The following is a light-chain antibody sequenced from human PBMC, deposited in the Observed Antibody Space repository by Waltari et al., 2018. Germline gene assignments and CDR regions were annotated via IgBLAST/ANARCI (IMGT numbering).Light chain of an antibody. CDR2: KVS. J-gene: IGKJ4*01. Sequence: DVVMTQSPLSLPVTLGQPASISCKSSQSLVHSDGNTYLAWFQQRPGQSPRRLIYKVSSRASGVPDRFSASGSGTDFTLKISRVEAEDVGVYYCMQGTHWPLTFGGGTKVEI. CDR1: QSLVHSDGNTY. CDR3: MQGTHWPLT. V-gene: IGKV2-30*02.